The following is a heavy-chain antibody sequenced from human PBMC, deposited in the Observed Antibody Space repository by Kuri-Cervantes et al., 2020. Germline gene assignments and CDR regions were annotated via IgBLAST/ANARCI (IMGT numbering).Heavy chain of an antibody. V-gene: IGHV3-30*03. Sequence: LSLTCAASGFTFSSYGMHWVRQAPGKGLEWVAVISYDGSNKYYADSVKGRFTISRDNSKNTLYLQMNSLRAEDTAIYYCARETGDQAFDIWGQGTMVTVSS. CDR3: ARETGDQAFDI. D-gene: IGHD2-21*01. J-gene: IGHJ3*02. CDR2: ISYDGSNK. CDR1: GFTFSSYG.